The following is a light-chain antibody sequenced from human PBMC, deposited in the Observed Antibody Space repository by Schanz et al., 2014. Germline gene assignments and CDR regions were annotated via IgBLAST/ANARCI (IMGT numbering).Light chain of an antibody. Sequence: QSALTQPPSASGSPGQSVTISCTGTSSDVGGYNYVSWYQQHPGKAPKLMIYEVTKRPSGVPDRFSGSESGTSASLAISGLQSGDEAAYYCAAWDGDLLFGGGTKRTV. CDR1: SSDVGGYNY. CDR3: AAWDGDLL. V-gene: IGLV2-8*01. J-gene: IGLJ3*02. CDR2: EVT.